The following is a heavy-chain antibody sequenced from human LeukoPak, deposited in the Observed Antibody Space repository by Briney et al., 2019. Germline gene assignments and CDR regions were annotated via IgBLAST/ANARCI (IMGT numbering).Heavy chain of an antibody. J-gene: IGHJ6*02. CDR1: GYTFTGYY. CDR2: INPNSGGT. V-gene: IGHV1-2*02. CDR3: ARPLGITYYYSMDV. D-gene: IGHD7-27*01. Sequence: ASVKVSCKASGYTFTGYYMHWVRQAPGQGLEWMGWINPNSGGTNYAQKFQGRVTMTRGTSISTAYMELSRLRSDDTAVYYRARPLGITYYYSMDVWGQGTTVTVSS.